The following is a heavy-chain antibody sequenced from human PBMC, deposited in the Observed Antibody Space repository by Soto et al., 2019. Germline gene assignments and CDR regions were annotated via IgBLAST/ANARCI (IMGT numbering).Heavy chain of an antibody. D-gene: IGHD6-19*01. J-gene: IGHJ6*02. CDR3: VKDGSSGWPYFDDMDV. CDR1: GFTFSSYG. Sequence: GGSLRLSCAASGFTFSSYGMHWVRQAPGKGLEWVAVISYDGSKKYYADSVKGRFTISRDNSKNALYLQMSSLRAEDTALYYCVKDGSSGWPYFDDMDVWGRGTTVTVSS. V-gene: IGHV3-30*18. CDR2: ISYDGSKK.